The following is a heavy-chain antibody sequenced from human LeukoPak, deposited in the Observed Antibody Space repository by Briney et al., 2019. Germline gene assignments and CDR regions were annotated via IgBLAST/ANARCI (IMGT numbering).Heavy chain of an antibody. Sequence: GVSLRLSCAACGFTFSSYATHWVRQARGKGLEWVAVISYDGSNKYYADSVKGRFTISRDNSKNTLHLQMNSLRAEDAAVYYCARESLIAVAGNYFDYWGQGTLVTVSS. D-gene: IGHD6-19*01. CDR3: ARESLIAVAGNYFDY. CDR2: ISYDGSNK. J-gene: IGHJ4*02. CDR1: GFTFSSYA. V-gene: IGHV3-30-3*01.